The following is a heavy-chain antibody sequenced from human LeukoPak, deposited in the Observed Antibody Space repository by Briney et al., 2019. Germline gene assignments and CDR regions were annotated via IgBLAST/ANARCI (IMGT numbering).Heavy chain of an antibody. V-gene: IGHV3-30-3*01. CDR3: AKDVTIFGSPDAFDI. D-gene: IGHD3-3*01. CDR2: ISYDGSNK. Sequence: PGRSLRLSCAGSGFTFSSYAMHWVRQAPGKGLEWVAVISYDGSNKYYADSVKGRFTISRDNSKNTLYLQMNSLRAEDTAVYYCAKDVTIFGSPDAFDIWGQGTMVTVSS. J-gene: IGHJ3*02. CDR1: GFTFSSYA.